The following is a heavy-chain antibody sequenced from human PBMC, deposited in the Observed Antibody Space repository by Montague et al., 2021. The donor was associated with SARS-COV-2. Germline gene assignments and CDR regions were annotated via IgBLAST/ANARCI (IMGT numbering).Heavy chain of an antibody. CDR1: GGSINNSY. CDR2: IYYRGST. V-gene: IGHV4-59*12. CDR3: AREDRWNWFDP. J-gene: IGHJ5*02. Sequence: SETLSLTCTVSGGSINNSYWSWIRQPPGKGLEWIGYIYYRGSTNYNPSLETLVIISVGPAKNQFSLKMSSVTAADTAVYYCAREDRWNWFDPWGQGTLVIVSS. D-gene: IGHD5-24*01.